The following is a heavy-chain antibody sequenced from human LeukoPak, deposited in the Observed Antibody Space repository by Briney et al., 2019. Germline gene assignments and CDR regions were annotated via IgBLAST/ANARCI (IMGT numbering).Heavy chain of an antibody. Sequence: ASVKVSCKASGGTFTSSAISWVRQAPGQGLEWMGRIIPILGIANYAQKFQGRVTITADKSTRTAYMELRSLGSDDTAVYYCARGGDYDFWSGYTDMDVWGKGTTVTVSS. CDR1: GGTFTSSA. CDR2: IIPILGIA. V-gene: IGHV1-69*04. D-gene: IGHD3-3*01. CDR3: ARGGDYDFWSGYTDMDV. J-gene: IGHJ6*03.